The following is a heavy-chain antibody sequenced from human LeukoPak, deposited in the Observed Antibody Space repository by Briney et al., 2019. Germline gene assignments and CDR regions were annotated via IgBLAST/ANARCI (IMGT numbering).Heavy chain of an antibody. J-gene: IGHJ5*02. Sequence: SETLSLTCAVYGGSFSGYYWSWIRQPPGKGLEWIGEINHSGSTNYNPSLKSRVTISVDTSKNQFSLKLSSVTAADTAVYYCARGEDYYDSSGMFDPWGQGILVTVSS. V-gene: IGHV4-34*01. CDR2: INHSGST. D-gene: IGHD3-22*01. CDR1: GGSFSGYY. CDR3: ARGEDYYDSSGMFDP.